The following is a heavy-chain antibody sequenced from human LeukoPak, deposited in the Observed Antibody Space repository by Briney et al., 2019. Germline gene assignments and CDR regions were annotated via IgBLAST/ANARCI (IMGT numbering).Heavy chain of an antibody. CDR2: LSGSGDDT. J-gene: IGHJ4*02. V-gene: IGHV3-23*01. D-gene: IGHD1-1*01. CDR1: GFTFSRYA. CDR3: ARGGDWNLWVYFDY. Sequence: GGSLRLSCAVSGFTFSRYAMSWVRQAPGKGLEWVSSLSGSGDDTYYADSVKGRFTISRDNSKNTLYLQMNSLRAEDAAVYYCARGGDWNLWVYFDYWGQGTLVTVSS.